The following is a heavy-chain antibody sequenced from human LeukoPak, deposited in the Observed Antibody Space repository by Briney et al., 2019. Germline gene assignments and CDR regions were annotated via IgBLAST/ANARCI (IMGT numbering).Heavy chain of an antibody. Sequence: GGSLRLSCAASGLTFSSYAMSWVRQAPGKGLELVSAISGSGGSTDYADSVKGRFTISRDNPKNTLYLQMNSLRAEDTAVYYCAKGGATLPFDSFDIWGQGTMVTVSS. D-gene: IGHD1-26*01. CDR3: AKGGATLPFDSFDI. V-gene: IGHV3-23*01. J-gene: IGHJ3*02. CDR1: GLTFSSYA. CDR2: ISGSGGST.